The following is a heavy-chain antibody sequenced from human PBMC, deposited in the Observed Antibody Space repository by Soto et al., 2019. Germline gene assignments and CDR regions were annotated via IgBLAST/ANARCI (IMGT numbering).Heavy chain of an antibody. V-gene: IGHV1-2*04. J-gene: IGHJ6*02. CDR1: GYTFTGYY. CDR2: INPNSGGT. D-gene: IGHD6-19*01. CDR3: AAAKQWLAPGILYYGMDV. Sequence: ASVKVSCKASGYTFTGYYMHWVRQAPGQGLEWMGWINPNSGGTNYAQKFQGWVTMTRDTSISTAYMELSRLRSDDTAVYYCAAAKQWLAPGILYYGMDVWGQGTTVTV.